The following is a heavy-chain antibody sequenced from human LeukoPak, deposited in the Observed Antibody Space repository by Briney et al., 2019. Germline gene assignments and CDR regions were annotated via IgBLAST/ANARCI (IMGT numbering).Heavy chain of an antibody. V-gene: IGHV1-46*01. J-gene: IGHJ5*02. Sequence: ASVKVSCKASGYTFRSYSFSWVRQAPGQGLEWMGIINPSGGSTSYAQRFQGRVTMTRDTSTSTVYMELSSLRSEDTAVYYCARWVDFWSGYYPFDPWGQGTLVTVSP. D-gene: IGHD3-3*01. CDR3: ARWVDFWSGYYPFDP. CDR2: INPSGGST. CDR1: GYTFRSYS.